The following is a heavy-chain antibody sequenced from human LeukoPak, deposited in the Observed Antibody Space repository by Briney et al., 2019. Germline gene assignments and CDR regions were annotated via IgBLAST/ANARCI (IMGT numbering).Heavy chain of an antibody. V-gene: IGHV7-4-1*02. J-gene: IGHJ3*02. CDR2: INTNTGIP. CDR3: ARDLVSAGFDI. Sequence: ASVKVSCKAFGYTFSIHAMNWVRQAPGQGLELMGWINTNTGIPTYAQGFAGRFVFSLDTSVTTSYLQITSLKPEDTAVYYCARDLVSAGFDIWGQGTMVTVSS. CDR1: GYTFSIHA. D-gene: IGHD6-6*01.